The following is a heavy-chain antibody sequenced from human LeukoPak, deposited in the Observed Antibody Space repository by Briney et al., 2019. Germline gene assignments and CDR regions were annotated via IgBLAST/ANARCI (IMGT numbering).Heavy chain of an antibody. D-gene: IGHD6-13*01. CDR1: GGSISSGGYY. CDR3: ARSDYSSSWYGSGWFDP. CDR2: IYYSGST. Sequence: SQTLSLTCTVSGGSISSGGYYWSWIRQHPRKGLEWIGYIYYSGSTYYNPSLKSRVTISVDTSKNQFSLKLSSVTAADTAVYYCARSDYSSSWYGSGWFDPWGQGTLVTVSS. J-gene: IGHJ5*02. V-gene: IGHV4-31*03.